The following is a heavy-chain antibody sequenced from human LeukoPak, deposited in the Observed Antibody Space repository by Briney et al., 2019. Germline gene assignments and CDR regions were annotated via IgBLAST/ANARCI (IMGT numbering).Heavy chain of an antibody. J-gene: IGHJ4*02. D-gene: IGHD3-22*01. CDR2: ISSSSSYI. V-gene: IGHV3-21*04. CDR1: GFTFSSYS. CDR3: ARRGVVIRVILVGFHKEAFYFDS. Sequence: GGSLRLSCAASGFTFSSYSMNWVRQAPGKGLEWVSSISSSSSYIYYADSVKGRFTISRDNPKNTLYLQMNSLRAEDTAVCFCARRGVVIRVILVGFHKEAFYFDSWGQGALVTVSS.